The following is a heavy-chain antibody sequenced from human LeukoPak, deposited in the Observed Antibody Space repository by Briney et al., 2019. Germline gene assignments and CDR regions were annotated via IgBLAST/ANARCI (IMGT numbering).Heavy chain of an antibody. CDR2: IYSGGNT. J-gene: IGHJ4*02. CDR3: ARELVATFLGSFDY. CDR1: GFTVSSNY. D-gene: IGHD5-12*01. Sequence: GGSLRLSCAVSGFTVSSNYMSWVRQAPGKGLEWVSVIYSGGNTHYADSVKGRFTISRDNSKNTLYLQMNSLRAEDTAVYYCARELVATFLGSFDYWGQGTLVTVSS. V-gene: IGHV3-53*05.